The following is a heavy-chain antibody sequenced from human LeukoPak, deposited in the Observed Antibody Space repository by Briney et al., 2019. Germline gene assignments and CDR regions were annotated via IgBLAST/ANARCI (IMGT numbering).Heavy chain of an antibody. V-gene: IGHV3-21*01. CDR3: GVPAAWDAFDI. J-gene: IGHJ3*02. D-gene: IGHD2-2*01. CDR2: ISSSSSYI. Sequence: GGSLRLSCAASGFTFSSYSMNWVRQAPGKGLEWVSSISSSSSYIYYADSVKGRFTISRDNAKNSLYLQMNSLGAEDTAVYYCGVPAAWDAFDIWGQGTMVTVSS. CDR1: GFTFSSYS.